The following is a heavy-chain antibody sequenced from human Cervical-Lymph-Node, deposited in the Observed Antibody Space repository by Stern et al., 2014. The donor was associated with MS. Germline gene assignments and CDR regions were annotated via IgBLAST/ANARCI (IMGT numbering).Heavy chain of an antibody. D-gene: IGHD3/OR15-3a*01. V-gene: IGHV1-46*01. CDR1: GYTFTSQY. CDR3: ASGTGSKRPAGNY. J-gene: IGHJ4*02. Sequence: VQLVQSGAEVKKPGASVKVSCKASGYTFTSQYMHWVRQAPGQGLEWVGIINHSGDSASYAQKVQGRVTMTRDASTRTLYMELSSLRSEDTAVYYCASGTGSKRPAGNYWGQGTLVTVSS. CDR2: INHSGDSA.